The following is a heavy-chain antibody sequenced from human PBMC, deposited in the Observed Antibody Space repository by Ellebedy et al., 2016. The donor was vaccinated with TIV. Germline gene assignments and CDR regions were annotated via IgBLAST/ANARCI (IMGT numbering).Heavy chain of an antibody. CDR3: ARGVITMVRSEAFDI. CDR1: GFTFSSYA. J-gene: IGHJ3*02. Sequence: GESLKISCAASGFTFSSYAMSWVRQAPGKGLEWVAVIWYDGSNKYYADSVTGRFTISRDNSKNTLYRQMNSLRVEDTAVYYCARGVITMVRSEAFDIWGQGTMVTVSS. CDR2: IWYDGSNK. D-gene: IGHD3-10*01. V-gene: IGHV3-33*08.